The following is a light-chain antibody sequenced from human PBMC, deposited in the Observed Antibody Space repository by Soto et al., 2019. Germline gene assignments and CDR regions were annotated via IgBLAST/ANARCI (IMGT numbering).Light chain of an antibody. Sequence: AIQMTHSPSSLSASVGDRVTITCRASQGIGNDVAWYQQKPGKAPKLLIYAASSLQSGVPSRFSGSGSGTDFTLTISSLQPEDFAPYYCLQDYNFPYTFGGGTKLEIK. J-gene: IGKJ2*01. V-gene: IGKV1-6*01. CDR3: LQDYNFPYT. CDR1: QGIGND. CDR2: AAS.